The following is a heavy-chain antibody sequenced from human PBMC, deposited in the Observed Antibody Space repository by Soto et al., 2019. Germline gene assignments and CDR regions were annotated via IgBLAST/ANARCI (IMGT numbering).Heavy chain of an antibody. J-gene: IGHJ5*02. Sequence: QVQLVESGGGGVQPGRSLRLSWEASGFIFSSYGMHWVRQAPGKGLEWVAVIWYDGSKKNYADSVKGRFTITRDNSKNTLYLQMNSLRAEDTAVYYCASSISWGQGTLVTVSS. CDR2: IWYDGSKK. CDR1: GFIFSSYG. V-gene: IGHV3-33*03. CDR3: ASSIS.